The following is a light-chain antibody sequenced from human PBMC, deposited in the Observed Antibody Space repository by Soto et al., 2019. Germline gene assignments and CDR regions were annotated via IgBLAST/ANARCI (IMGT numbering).Light chain of an antibody. CDR1: QSVGTY. V-gene: IGKV3-11*01. J-gene: IGKJ5*01. Sequence: EVVLTQSPATLSLSPGERATLSCRASQSVGTYLVWYQQKHGQPPSLLIYDASNRATDVPVRFSGSGSGTDFTLTISSLEPLDVAVYYCQQLNSWPITLGQGTRLEIK. CDR2: DAS. CDR3: QQLNSWPIT.